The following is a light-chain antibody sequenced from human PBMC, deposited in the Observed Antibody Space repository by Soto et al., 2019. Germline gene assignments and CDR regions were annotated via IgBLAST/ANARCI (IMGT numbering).Light chain of an antibody. V-gene: IGLV3-21*01. CDR1: NIGSKS. CDR2: YDS. CDR3: QSYDSSLSVV. J-gene: IGLJ2*01. Sequence: SYELTQPPSVSVAPGKTARITCGGNNIGSKSVHWYQQKPGQAPVLVIYYDSDRPSGIPDRFSGSKSGTSASLAITGLQAEDEADYYCQSYDSSLSVVFGGGTKLTVL.